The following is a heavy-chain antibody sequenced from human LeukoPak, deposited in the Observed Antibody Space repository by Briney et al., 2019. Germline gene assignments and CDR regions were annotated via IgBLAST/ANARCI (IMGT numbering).Heavy chain of an antibody. J-gene: IGHJ5*02. D-gene: IGHD6-19*01. CDR1: GGSISSYY. CDR3: VKVGGGGGWYWSP. CDR2: IYYSGST. Sequence: SETLSLTCTVSGGSISSYYWSWIRQPPGKGLEWIGYIYYSGSTNYNPSLKSRVTISVDTSKNQFSLKLSSVTAADTAVYYCVKVGGGGGWYWSPWGQGTLVTVSS. V-gene: IGHV4-59*08.